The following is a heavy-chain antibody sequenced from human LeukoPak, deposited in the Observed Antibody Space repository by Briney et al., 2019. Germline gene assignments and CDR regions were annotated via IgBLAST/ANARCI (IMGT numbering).Heavy chain of an antibody. J-gene: IGHJ6*03. CDR3: ARYGSGSPRPIYYYYMDV. CDR1: GYSFTSYW. CDR2: IYPGDSDT. D-gene: IGHD3-10*01. Sequence: GESLKISCKVSGYSFTSYWIGWVRQMPGKGLEWMGIIYPGDSDTRYSPSFQGQVTISADKSISTAYLQWSSLKASDTAMYYCARYGSGSPRPIYYYYMDVWGKGTTVTISS. V-gene: IGHV5-51*01.